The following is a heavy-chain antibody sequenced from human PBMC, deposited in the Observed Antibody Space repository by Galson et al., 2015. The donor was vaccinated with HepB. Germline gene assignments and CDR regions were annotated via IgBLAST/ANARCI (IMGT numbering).Heavy chain of an antibody. CDR1: GFTFSYYG. CDR3: AKAPFDILTGYGMDV. J-gene: IGHJ6*02. D-gene: IGHD3-9*01. CDR2: VSYDGSNK. Sequence: SLRLSCAASGFTFSYYGMHWVRQAPGKGLEWVAVVSYDGSNKYYADSVKGRFTISRDNSKNTLYLQMNSLRAEDTAVYYCAKAPFDILTGYGMDVWGQGTTVTVSS. V-gene: IGHV3-30*18.